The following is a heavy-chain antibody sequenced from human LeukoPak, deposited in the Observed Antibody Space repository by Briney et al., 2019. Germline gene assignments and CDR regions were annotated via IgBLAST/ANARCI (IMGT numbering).Heavy chain of an antibody. D-gene: IGHD6-13*01. CDR3: ARGIADAYSLEP. CDR1: GGSINFYY. V-gene: IGHV4-4*07. CDR2: IYSTGST. J-gene: IGHJ5*02. Sequence: SETLSLTCTVSGGSINFYYWNWIRQPAGKGLEWIGRIYSTGSTNYSPSLKSRVTMSVDKSKNQFSLNLSSVTAADTAVYYCARGIADAYSLEPWAGGIVVTVSS.